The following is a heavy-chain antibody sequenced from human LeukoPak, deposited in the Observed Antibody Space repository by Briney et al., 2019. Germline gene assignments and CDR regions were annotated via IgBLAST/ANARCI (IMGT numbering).Heavy chain of an antibody. V-gene: IGHV4-31*03. CDR1: GASISSGAYY. CDR3: ARGPHCSSTSCYSEYFHH. CDR2: ISYSGSP. D-gene: IGHD2-2*01. Sequence: PSQTLSLTSTVSGASISSGAYYWSWIRQHPGKGLEWIGYISYSGSPYYNPSLKSRVTISVDTSRNQFSLKLSSVTAADTAVYYCARGPHCSSTSCYSEYFHHWGQGTLVTVSS. J-gene: IGHJ1*01.